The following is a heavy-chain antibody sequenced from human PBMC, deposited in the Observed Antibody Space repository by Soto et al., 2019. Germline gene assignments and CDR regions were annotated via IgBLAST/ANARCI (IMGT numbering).Heavy chain of an antibody. Sequence: PSETLSLTCTVSGGSISSGNYYWSWIRQPPGKGLEWIGFISYSGSTYYSTSLKSRVTISVDTSKSQFSLNLSFVTAADTAVYYFATRGTRATGLSFFDYGGRGPLVPVS. CDR1: GGSISSGNYY. D-gene: IGHD1-1*01. J-gene: IGHJ4*02. CDR2: ISYSGST. V-gene: IGHV4-30-4*01. CDR3: ATRGTRATGLSFFDY.